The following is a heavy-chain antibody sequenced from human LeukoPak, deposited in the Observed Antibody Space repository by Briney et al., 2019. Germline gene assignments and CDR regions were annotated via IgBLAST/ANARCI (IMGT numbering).Heavy chain of an antibody. J-gene: IGHJ4*02. V-gene: IGHV4-31*03. CDR2: IYYSGST. CDR3: ARSRGGWLSLDY. Sequence: SQTLSLTCTVSGGSISSGGYYWSWIRQHPGKGLEWIGYIYYSGSTYYNPSLKSRMTISVDTSKNQFSLRLSSVTAADPAVYYCARSRGGWLSLDYWGQGTLVTVSS. CDR1: GGSISSGGYY. D-gene: IGHD3-22*01.